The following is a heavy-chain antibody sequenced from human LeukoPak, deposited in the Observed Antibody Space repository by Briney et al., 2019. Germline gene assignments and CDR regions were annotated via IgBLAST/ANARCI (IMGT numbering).Heavy chain of an antibody. Sequence: PGGPLRLSCAASGFTFDDYAMHWVRQAPGKGLEWVSLISWDGGSTYYADSVKGRFTISRDNSKNSLYLQMNSLRAEDTALYYCAKVAAAGMGLDYFDYWGQGTLVTVSS. CDR1: GFTFDDYA. J-gene: IGHJ4*02. CDR2: ISWDGGST. V-gene: IGHV3-43D*03. CDR3: AKVAAAGMGLDYFDY. D-gene: IGHD6-13*01.